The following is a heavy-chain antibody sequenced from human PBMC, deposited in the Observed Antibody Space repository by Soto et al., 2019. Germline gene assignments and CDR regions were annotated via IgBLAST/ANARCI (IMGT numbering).Heavy chain of an antibody. Sequence: SDTLSLTCTVSGGSISSYYWSWIRQPPGKGLEWIVYIYYSGSTKYNPSLKSRVTISVDTSKNQFSLKLSSVTAADTAVYYCARGGTMIVVDLNWFDXWGQGTLVTVSX. CDR2: IYYSGST. CDR1: GGSISSYY. J-gene: IGHJ5*02. V-gene: IGHV4-59*01. CDR3: ARGGTMIVVDLNWFDX. D-gene: IGHD3-22*01.